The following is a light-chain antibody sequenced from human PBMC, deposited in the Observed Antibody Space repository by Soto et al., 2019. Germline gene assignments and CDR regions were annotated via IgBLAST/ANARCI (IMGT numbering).Light chain of an antibody. J-gene: IGKJ5*01. Sequence: EIVLTQSPSTLSFSPWERSTLSFRASQSVSSYLAWYQQKPGQAPRLLIYDASNRATGIPARFSGSGSGTDFTLTISSLEPEDFAIYYCQHRSNWPTFGQGTRLEI. CDR2: DAS. CDR3: QHRSNWPT. CDR1: QSVSSY. V-gene: IGKV3-11*01.